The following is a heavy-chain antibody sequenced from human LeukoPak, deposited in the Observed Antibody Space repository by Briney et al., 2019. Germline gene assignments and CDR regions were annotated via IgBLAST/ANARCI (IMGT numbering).Heavy chain of an antibody. CDR2: ITGTGGST. CDR3: AKSNRITMRVDSYFDY. Sequence: GGSLRLSCAASGFTFSNYAMSWVRQAPGRGLDWVSGITGTGGSTYYADSVKGRFTISRDNSKNTLYLQMNTLRAEDTAVYYCAKSNRITMRVDSYFDYWGQGTLVTVSS. CDR1: GFTFSNYA. J-gene: IGHJ4*02. V-gene: IGHV3-23*01. D-gene: IGHD3-22*01.